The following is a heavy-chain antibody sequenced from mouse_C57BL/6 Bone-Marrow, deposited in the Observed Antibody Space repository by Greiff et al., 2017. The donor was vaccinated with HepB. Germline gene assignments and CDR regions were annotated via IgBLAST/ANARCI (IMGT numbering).Heavy chain of an antibody. CDR3: ARDYYGSSVAY. D-gene: IGHD1-1*01. J-gene: IGHJ3*01. CDR2: IYPGSGST. CDR1: GYTFTSYW. V-gene: IGHV1-55*01. Sequence: QVQLQQPGAELVKPGASVKMSCKASGYTFTSYWITWVKQRPGQGLEWIGDIYPGSGSTNYNEKFKSKATPTVDTSSSTAYMQLSSLTSEDSAVYYCARDYYGSSVAYWGQGTLVTVSA.